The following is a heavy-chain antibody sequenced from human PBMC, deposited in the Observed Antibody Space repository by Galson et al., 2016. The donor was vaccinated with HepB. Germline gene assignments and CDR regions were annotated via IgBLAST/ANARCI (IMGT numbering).Heavy chain of an antibody. Sequence: ETLSLTCTVSGASISSSSYYWGWIRQPPGRGLDWIATIYYTGSTHYSPSLQSRFTISADPSRNQFSLRLSAVTAADTAVYYCGRYRSGSYYYPMDVWGQGTTVTISS. J-gene: IGHJ6*02. CDR1: GASISSSSYY. D-gene: IGHD5-12*01. CDR3: GRYRSGSYYYPMDV. V-gene: IGHV4-39*01. CDR2: IYYTGST.